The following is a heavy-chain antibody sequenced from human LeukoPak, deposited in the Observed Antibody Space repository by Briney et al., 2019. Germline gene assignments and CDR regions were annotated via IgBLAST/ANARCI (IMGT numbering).Heavy chain of an antibody. CDR1: GGTFSSYA. D-gene: IGHD3-3*01. J-gene: IGHJ6*02. CDR2: IIPILGIA. CDR3: ASSTVFGVVNPYYYYGMDV. V-gene: IGHV1-69*04. Sequence: ASVKVSCKASGGTFSSYAISWVRQAPGQGLEWMGRIIPILGIANYAQKFQGRVTITADKSTSTAYMELSSLRSEDTAVYYCASSTVFGVVNPYYYYGMDVWGQGTTVTVSS.